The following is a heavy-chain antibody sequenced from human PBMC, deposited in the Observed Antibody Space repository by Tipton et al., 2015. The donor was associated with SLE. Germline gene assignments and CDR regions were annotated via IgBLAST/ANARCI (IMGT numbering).Heavy chain of an antibody. V-gene: IGHV3-21*04. J-gene: IGHJ4*02. CDR3: ARGGGSSHY. D-gene: IGHD6-6*01. CDR1: GFTFSSYA. Sequence: SLRLSCAASGFTFSSYAMSWVRQAPGKGLEWVSSISSSSSYIYYADSVKGRFTISRDNSKNTLYLQMHSLRSEDTAVYYCARGGGSSHYWGQGTLVTVSS. CDR2: ISSSSSYI.